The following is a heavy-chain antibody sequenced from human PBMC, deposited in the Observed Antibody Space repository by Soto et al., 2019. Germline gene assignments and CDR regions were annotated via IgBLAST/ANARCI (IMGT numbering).Heavy chain of an antibody. CDR3: ARDPGYCSGGSCYSYYYYYGLDG. D-gene: IGHD2-15*01. V-gene: IGHV1-69*13. Sequence: SVKVSCKASGGTFSSYAISWVRQAPGQGLEWMGGIIPIFGTANYAQKFQGRVTITADESTSTAYMELSSLRSEDTAVYYCARDPGYCSGGSCYSYYYYYGLDGWGQGTTVTVAS. CDR2: IIPIFGTA. CDR1: GGTFSSYA. J-gene: IGHJ6*02.